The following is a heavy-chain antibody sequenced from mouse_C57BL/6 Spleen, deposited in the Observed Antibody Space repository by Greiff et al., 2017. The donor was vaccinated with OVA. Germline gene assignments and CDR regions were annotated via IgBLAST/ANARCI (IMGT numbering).Heavy chain of an antibody. Sequence: QVQLQQSGPELVKPGASVKLSCKASGYTFTSYDINWVKQRPGQGLEWIGRIYPRDGSTRYNEKFKGKATLTVDTSSSTAYMELHSLTSEDSAVYFCARVYYGSSSFAYWGQGTLVTVSA. CDR1: GYTFTSYD. J-gene: IGHJ3*01. CDR2: IYPRDGST. V-gene: IGHV1-85*01. CDR3: ARVYYGSSSFAY. D-gene: IGHD1-1*01.